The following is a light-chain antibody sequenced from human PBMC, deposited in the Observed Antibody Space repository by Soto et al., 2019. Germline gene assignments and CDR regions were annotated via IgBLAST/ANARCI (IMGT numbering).Light chain of an antibody. CDR3: RQYHKVPVT. V-gene: IGKV1-33*01. Sequence: DIQMTQSPSSLSASVGDRVTITCQARQDVNNSLNWYQQKPRKAPNLLIYDVSNLGTEVPSRFSRSESGTDFTFNISRLQHEDIGTYYCRQYHKVPVTLGQGTRLEIK. CDR2: DVS. CDR1: QDVNNS. J-gene: IGKJ5*01.